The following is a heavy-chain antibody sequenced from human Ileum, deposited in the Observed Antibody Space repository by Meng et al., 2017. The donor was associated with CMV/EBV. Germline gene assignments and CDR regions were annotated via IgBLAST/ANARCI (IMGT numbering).Heavy chain of an antibody. V-gene: IGHV3-21*06. J-gene: IGHJ4*02. CDR1: GFTFSSYS. CDR2: ISHSSDT. Sequence: GESLKISCAASGFTFSSYSLNWVRQAPGKGLEWVSSISHSSDTKYADSVKGRFTLSRDNAQNSVFLQMNSLTAEDTAVYYCARGWPPDYWGQGTLVTVSS. CDR3: ARGWPPDY. D-gene: IGHD6-13*01.